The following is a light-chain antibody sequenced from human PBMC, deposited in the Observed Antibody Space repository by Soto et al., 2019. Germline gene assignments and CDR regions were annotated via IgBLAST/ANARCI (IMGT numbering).Light chain of an antibody. V-gene: IGKV3-15*01. CDR3: QQYNNWPPVT. Sequence: EIVMTQSPATLSVSPGERATLSCRASQSVSSNLAWYQQKPGQAPRLLIYGASTRATGIPARFSGSGSGTEFSRTISSLQSEDFAVYYCQQYNNWPPVTFGGGTKVEIK. J-gene: IGKJ4*01. CDR1: QSVSSN. CDR2: GAS.